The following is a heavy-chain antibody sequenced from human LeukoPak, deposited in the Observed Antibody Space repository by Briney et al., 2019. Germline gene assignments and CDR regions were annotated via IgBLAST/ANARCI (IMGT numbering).Heavy chain of an antibody. Sequence: PGGSLRLSCAASGFTFSHYGISWVRQAPGKGLEWASHITGSGEISHYADSVQGRFTISRGNAKNSLYLQMNSLRAEDTALYYCARESAVATGAFDYWGRGTLVTVSS. CDR3: ARESAVATGAFDY. CDR2: ITGSGEIS. D-gene: IGHD4-23*01. V-gene: IGHV3-48*01. J-gene: IGHJ4*02. CDR1: GFTFSHYG.